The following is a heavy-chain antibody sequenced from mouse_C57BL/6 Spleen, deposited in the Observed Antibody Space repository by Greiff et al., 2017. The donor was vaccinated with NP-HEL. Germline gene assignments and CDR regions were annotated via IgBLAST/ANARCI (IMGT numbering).Heavy chain of an antibody. D-gene: IGHD1-1*01. CDR3: ARDHYYGSSHYAMDY. CDR2: ISDGGSYT. J-gene: IGHJ4*01. V-gene: IGHV5-4*01. CDR1: GFTFSSYA. Sequence: EVQGVESGGGLVKPGGSLKLSCAASGFTFSSYAMSWVRQTPEKRLEWVATISDGGSYTYYPDNVKGRFTISRDNAKNNLYLQMSHLKSEDTAMYYCARDHYYGSSHYAMDYWGQGTSVTVSS.